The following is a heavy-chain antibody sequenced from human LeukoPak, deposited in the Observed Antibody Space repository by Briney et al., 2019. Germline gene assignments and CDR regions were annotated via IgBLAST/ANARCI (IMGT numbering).Heavy chain of an antibody. CDR3: AREHLDYYGSGSYSLPATDY. CDR2: INPNSGGT. V-gene: IGHV1-2*02. Sequence: ASVKVSCKASGYTFTGYYMHWMRQAPGQGLEWMGWINPNSGGTNYAQKFQGRVTMTRDTSISTAYMELRSLRSDDTAVYYCAREHLDYYGSGSYSLPATDYWGQGTLVTVSS. D-gene: IGHD3-10*01. CDR1: GYTFTGYY. J-gene: IGHJ4*02.